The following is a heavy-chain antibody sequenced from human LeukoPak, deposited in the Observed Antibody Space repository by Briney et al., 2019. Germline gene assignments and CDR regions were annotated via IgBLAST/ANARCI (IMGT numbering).Heavy chain of an antibody. V-gene: IGHV3-23*01. CDR1: PVTFGTSA. CDR2: VSAGGSNT. CDR3: ARINCSGGTCYDYFDD. Sequence: GGSLRLSCVGSPVTFGTSAMSWVRQAPGKGLEWVSAVSAGGSNTYYADSVEGRFTISRDNSKDTLYLHMDSLRVEDTAQYFCARINCSGGTCYDYFDDWGQGTLVTV. D-gene: IGHD2-15*01. J-gene: IGHJ4*02.